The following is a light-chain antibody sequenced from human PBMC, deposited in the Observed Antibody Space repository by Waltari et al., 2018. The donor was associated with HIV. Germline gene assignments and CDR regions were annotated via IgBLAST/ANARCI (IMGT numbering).Light chain of an antibody. Sequence: DIQLTQSPSSVSASVGDRVIITCRASQDISSWLACYQQTTGKAPKLMIYTASTLQPGVPSRFSGSGSGTDFTLTINSLQPEDFATYYCQQANSFPLTFGQGTRLEI. CDR3: QQANSFPLT. CDR2: TAS. J-gene: IGKJ2*01. V-gene: IGKV1-12*01. CDR1: QDISSW.